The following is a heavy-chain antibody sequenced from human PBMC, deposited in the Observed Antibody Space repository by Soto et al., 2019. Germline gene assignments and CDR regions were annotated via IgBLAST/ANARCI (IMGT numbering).Heavy chain of an antibody. J-gene: IGHJ4*02. CDR2: IIPILGIA. CDR1: GGTFSSYT. V-gene: IGHV1-69*02. D-gene: IGHD1-26*01. CDR3: ESCSGSYAGGDQ. Sequence: QVQLVQSGAEVKKPGSPVKVSCKASGGTFSSYTISWVRQAPGQVVEWMGRIIPILGIANYAQKFQGRVTINGHKPKSTAYREVSSVRSEDTAVYYCESCSGSYAGGDQWGQGTLVTVSS.